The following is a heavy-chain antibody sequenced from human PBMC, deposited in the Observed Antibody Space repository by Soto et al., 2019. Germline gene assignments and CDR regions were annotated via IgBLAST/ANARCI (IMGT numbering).Heavy chain of an antibody. Sequence: ASETLSLTCTVSGGSISSYYWGWVRQPPGKGLEWIGHIYNSGSTYSNPSLKSRVTISVDTSKNQFSLKLSSVTAADTAVYYCARGPGADLVDYWGQGTLVTVSS. J-gene: IGHJ4*02. CDR2: IYNSGST. V-gene: IGHV4-30-4*01. CDR3: ARGPGADLVDY. CDR1: GGSISSYY.